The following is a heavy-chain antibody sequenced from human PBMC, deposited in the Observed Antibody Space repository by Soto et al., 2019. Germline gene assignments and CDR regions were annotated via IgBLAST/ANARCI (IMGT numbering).Heavy chain of an antibody. CDR2: ISSSSSYI. CDR3: ARESVAGIEFDY. V-gene: IGHV3-21*01. J-gene: IGHJ4*02. Sequence: EVQLVESGGGLVKPGGSLRLSCAASGFTFSSYSMNWVRQAPGKGLEWVSSISSSSSYIYYADSVKGRFTISRDNAKNSLYLQMNSLRAEDTAVYYCARESVAGIEFDYWGQGTLVTVSS. D-gene: IGHD6-19*01. CDR1: GFTFSSYS.